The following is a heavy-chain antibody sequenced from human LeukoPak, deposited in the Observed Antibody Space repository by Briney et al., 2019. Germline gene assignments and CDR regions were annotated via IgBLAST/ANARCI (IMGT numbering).Heavy chain of an antibody. CDR1: GYTFTTYF. J-gene: IGHJ4*02. CDR3: ARASHDYGDYSHFDY. CDR2: IGDRT. V-gene: IGHV1-46*01. D-gene: IGHD4-17*01. Sequence: GASVKVSCKASGYTFTTYFMHWVRQAPGQGLQWMGIIGDRTSYAQKFQGRVTISVDKSKNQFSLKLSSVTAADTAVYYCARASHDYGDYSHFDYWGQGTLVTVSS.